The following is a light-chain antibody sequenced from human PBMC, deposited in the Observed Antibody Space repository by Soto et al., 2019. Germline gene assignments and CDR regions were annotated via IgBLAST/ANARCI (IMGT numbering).Light chain of an antibody. V-gene: IGLV1-36*01. CDR2: YDD. CDR1: SSNIGNNA. J-gene: IGLJ1*01. Sequence: QSGLNEPLAVSECPRRRGTIYCSGSSSNIGNNAVNWYQQLPGKAPKLLIYYDDLLPSGVSDRFSGSKSGTSASLAISGLLSEDEADYYCAAWDDSLNAYVFRTGTKVTVL. CDR3: AAWDDSLNAYV.